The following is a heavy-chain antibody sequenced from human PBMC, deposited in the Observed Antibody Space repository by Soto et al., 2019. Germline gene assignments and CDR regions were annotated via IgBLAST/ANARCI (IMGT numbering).Heavy chain of an antibody. J-gene: IGHJ4*02. V-gene: IGHV3-66*01. D-gene: IGHD2-2*01. Sequence: EVQLVESGGGLVQPGGSLRLSCAAYGFTVTTNHVNWVRQAPGKGLEWVSVIRTGGDTYYADSVQGRFTISRDNSKNMLYLQMNSLRAKYTAMYYCAKGIIPGVSAAEYWGPGTLVTVSS. CDR1: GFTVTTNH. CDR3: AKGIIPGVSAAEY. CDR2: IRTGGDT.